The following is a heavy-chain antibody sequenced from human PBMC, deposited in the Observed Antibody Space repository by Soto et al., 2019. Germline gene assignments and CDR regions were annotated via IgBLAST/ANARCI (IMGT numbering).Heavy chain of an antibody. CDR2: IYYTGST. J-gene: IGHJ5*02. D-gene: IGHD2-2*01. V-gene: IGHV4-59*13. Sequence: PSENLSLTSTVSGRPITGGYWGWSRQPPVNALEYIVHIYYTGSTRYNPSLTSRVTISLDTSREQFSLKLTSVTAADTAVYYCARGRHCTSTSCFGFPSIWFDPWGQGPLVTVS. CDR3: ARGRHCTSTSCFGFPSIWFDP. CDR1: GRPITGGY.